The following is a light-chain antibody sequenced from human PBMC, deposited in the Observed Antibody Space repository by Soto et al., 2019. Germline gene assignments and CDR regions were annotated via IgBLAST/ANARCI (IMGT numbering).Light chain of an antibody. Sequence: DLQMTQSPSSLSASVGDRVTIACRASQGISNYVAWYQQKPGKVPKLLIYAASTLQSGVPSQFSGSGSGTDFTLTISSLQPEDVATYYCQKYNSVPRTFGQGTKVEIK. J-gene: IGKJ1*01. CDR1: QGISNY. CDR3: QKYNSVPRT. CDR2: AAS. V-gene: IGKV1-27*01.